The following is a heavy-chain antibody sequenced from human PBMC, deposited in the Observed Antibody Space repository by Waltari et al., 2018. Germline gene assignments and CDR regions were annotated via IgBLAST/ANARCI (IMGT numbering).Heavy chain of an antibody. V-gene: IGHV1-46*01. CDR3: ARDRNIYSNYIPYYYGMDV. J-gene: IGHJ6*02. Sequence: QVQLVQSGAEVKKPGASVKVSCKASGYTFTSYYMHWVRQAPGQGLEWMGIINPSGGSTSYAQKFQGRVTMTRDTSTSTVYMELSSLRSEDTAVYYCARDRNIYSNYIPYYYGMDVWGQGTTVTVSS. D-gene: IGHD4-4*01. CDR1: GYTFTSYY. CDR2: INPSGGST.